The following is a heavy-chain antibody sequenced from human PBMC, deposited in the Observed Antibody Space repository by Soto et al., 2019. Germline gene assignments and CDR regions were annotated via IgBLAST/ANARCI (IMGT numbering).Heavy chain of an antibody. CDR2: INPNGGST. J-gene: IGHJ4*02. Sequence: QVQLVQSGAEVKNPGASVKVSCKASGYTFTSFYIHWVRQAPGQGLEWMSIINPNGGSTNYAQNLQCRVTLTRDTSTKTAYMELSSRRSEDTAVYYCARGLTSGDYWGQGTLVTVSS. V-gene: IGHV1-46*01. CDR3: ARGLTSGDY. CDR1: GYTFTSFY.